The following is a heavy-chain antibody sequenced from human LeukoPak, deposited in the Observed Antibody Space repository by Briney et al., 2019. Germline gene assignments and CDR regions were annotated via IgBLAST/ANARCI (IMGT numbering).Heavy chain of an antibody. CDR3: ASSPYYDSSGYYGIGYY. V-gene: IGHV3-48*03. CDR1: GFTFSSYE. CDR2: ISSSGSTI. D-gene: IGHD3-22*01. J-gene: IGHJ4*02. Sequence: PGGSLRLSCAASGFTFSSYEMNWVRQAPGKGLEWVSYISSSGSTIYYADSVKGRFTISRDNAKNSLYLQMNSLRAEDTAVYYCASSPYYDSSGYYGIGYYWGQGTLVTVSS.